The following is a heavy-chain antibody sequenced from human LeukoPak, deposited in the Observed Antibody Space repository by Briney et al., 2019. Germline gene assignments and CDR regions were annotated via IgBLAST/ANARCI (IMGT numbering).Heavy chain of an antibody. D-gene: IGHD1-26*01. CDR1: GFTFSGST. J-gene: IGHJ6*02. V-gene: IGHV3-73*01. Sequence: GGSLRLSWAASGFTFSGSTMHWVRQASGKGLEWVGRIRSKANNYATAYATSVKGRFTLSRDDSKNTAYLQMNSLKTEDTAVYYCIRGAASGSYYGFDVWGQGATVTVSS. CDR3: IRGAASGSYYGFDV. CDR2: IRSKANNYAT.